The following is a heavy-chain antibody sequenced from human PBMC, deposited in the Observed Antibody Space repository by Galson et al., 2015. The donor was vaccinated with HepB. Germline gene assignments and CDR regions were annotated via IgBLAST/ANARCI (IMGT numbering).Heavy chain of an antibody. Sequence: SLRLSCAASGFPFSRYWMHWVRQAPGKGLVWVARTNTDGSTRDYADSVEGRFTISSDNAKNTVYLQMNSLRAEDTAVYYCASPVAYCGGDCWDAFDMWGQGTMVTVSS. D-gene: IGHD2-21*02. CDR3: ASPVAYCGGDCWDAFDM. J-gene: IGHJ3*02. V-gene: IGHV3-74*01. CDR1: GFPFSRYW. CDR2: TNTDGSTR.